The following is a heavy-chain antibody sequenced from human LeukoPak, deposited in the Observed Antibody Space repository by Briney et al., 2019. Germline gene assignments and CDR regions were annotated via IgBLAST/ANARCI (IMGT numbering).Heavy chain of an antibody. CDR1: GGSISSYY. V-gene: IGHV4-59*12. Sequence: SETLSLTCTVSGGSISSYYWSWIRQPPGKGLEWIGYIYYSGSTYYNPSLKSRVAISVDTSKNQFSLTVSSVTAADTAVYYCTRDVPRSSGYPDNWGQGTLVTVSS. CDR2: IYYSGST. CDR3: TRDVPRSSGYPDN. J-gene: IGHJ4*02. D-gene: IGHD3-22*01.